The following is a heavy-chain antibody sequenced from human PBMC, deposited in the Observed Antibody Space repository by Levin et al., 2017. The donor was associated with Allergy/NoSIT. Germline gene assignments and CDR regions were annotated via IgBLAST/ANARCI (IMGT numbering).Heavy chain of an antibody. Sequence: ASVKVSCKASGYTFTGYYMHWVRQAPGQGLEWMGWINPNSGGTNYAQKFQGRVTMTRDTSISTAYMELSRLRSDDTAVYYCARLLDYGSGTDWFDPWGQGTLVTVSS. CDR1: GYTFTGYY. CDR2: INPNSGGT. CDR3: ARLLDYGSGTDWFDP. V-gene: IGHV1-2*02. D-gene: IGHD3-10*01. J-gene: IGHJ5*02.